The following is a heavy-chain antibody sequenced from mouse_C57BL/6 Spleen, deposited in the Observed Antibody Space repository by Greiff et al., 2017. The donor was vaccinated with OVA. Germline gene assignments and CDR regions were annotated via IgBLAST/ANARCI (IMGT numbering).Heavy chain of an antibody. Sequence: EVMLVESGGDLVKPGGSLKLSCAASGFTFSSYGMSWVRQTPDKRLEWVATISSGGSYTYYPDSVKGRFTISRDNAKNTLYLQMSSLKSEDTAMYYCARPRYYDYDGYYAMDYWGQGTSVTVSS. D-gene: IGHD2-4*01. CDR2: ISSGGSYT. J-gene: IGHJ4*01. CDR3: ARPRYYDYDGYYAMDY. V-gene: IGHV5-6*01. CDR1: GFTFSSYG.